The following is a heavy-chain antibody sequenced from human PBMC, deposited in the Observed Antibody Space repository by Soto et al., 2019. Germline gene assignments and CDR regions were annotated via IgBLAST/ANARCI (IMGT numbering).Heavy chain of an antibody. V-gene: IGHV3-33*01. CDR3: ARGREGVYGDYFRSYFDY. J-gene: IGHJ4*02. CDR2: IWDDGSKK. CDR1: GFKFTTSG. Sequence: QVQLVESGGGVVQPGRSLRLSCAASGFKFTTSGMHWVRQAPGKGLECVAMIWDDGSKKQYSYSVKGRFIISRDNSNNTLYRQMSSLRAEDTAIYYCARGREGVYGDYFRSYFDYGGQGVRVTVSS. D-gene: IGHD4-17*01.